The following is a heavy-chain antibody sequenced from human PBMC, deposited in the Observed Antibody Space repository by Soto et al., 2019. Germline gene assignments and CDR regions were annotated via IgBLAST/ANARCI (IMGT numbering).Heavy chain of an antibody. CDR3: SRNKDSSGWYIDY. V-gene: IGHV3-7*05. CDR2: IRQDGSEI. J-gene: IGHJ4*02. D-gene: IGHD6-19*01. Sequence: GGSLRLSCAVSGFTFSSYWMSWVRRAPGKGLEWVANIRQDGSEIYYMDSVKGRFTISRDNAKNSLYLEMNSLRAEDTAVYYCSRNKDSSGWYIDYWGQGTLVTVSS. CDR1: GFTFSSYW.